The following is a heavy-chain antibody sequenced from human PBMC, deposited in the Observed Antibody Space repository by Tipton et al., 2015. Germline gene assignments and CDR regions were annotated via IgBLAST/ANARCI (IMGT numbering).Heavy chain of an antibody. D-gene: IGHD3-22*01. J-gene: IGHJ4*02. CDR2: VFFSGSA. CDR3: VRLGGRSGFYYHDDY. V-gene: IGHV4-39*01. CDR1: GDFISDTNYY. Sequence: TLSLNCSVSGDFISDTNYYWGWIRQPPGKGLECIGNVFFSGSAHYNPSLKSRVTLSVDTSKNQFSLKLRSVTAADTAVYFCVRLGGRSGFYYHDDYWGQGILVTVSS.